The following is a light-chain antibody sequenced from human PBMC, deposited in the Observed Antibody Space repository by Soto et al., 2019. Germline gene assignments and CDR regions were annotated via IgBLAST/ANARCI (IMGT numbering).Light chain of an antibody. CDR2: GAS. V-gene: IGKV3-11*01. Sequence: EIVLTQYPGTLSLSHGERATLSCRASQSVSNNYLAWYQQKPGQAPRLLIYGASNRATGIPARFSGSGSGTDFTLTISSLEPEDFAVYYCQQRSNWPRTFGQGTKVDIK. J-gene: IGKJ1*01. CDR3: QQRSNWPRT. CDR1: QSVSNNY.